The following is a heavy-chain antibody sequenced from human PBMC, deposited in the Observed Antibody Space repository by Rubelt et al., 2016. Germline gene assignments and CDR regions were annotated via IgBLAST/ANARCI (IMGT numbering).Heavy chain of an antibody. CDR3: VRAPGTTARFGFNP. CDR1: GFTFTNFW. Sequence: EVQLVESGGGLVQPGGSLRLSCAASGFTFTNFWMHWVRQAPGKGLEWVSRIKGDGSSTTYAESVEGRFTVSRDNAKNTLYLQMSSLRAEDTAVYYCVRAPGTTARFGFNPWGQGTLVTVSS. D-gene: IGHD1-7*01. V-gene: IGHV3-74*01. J-gene: IGHJ5*02. CDR2: IKGDGSST.